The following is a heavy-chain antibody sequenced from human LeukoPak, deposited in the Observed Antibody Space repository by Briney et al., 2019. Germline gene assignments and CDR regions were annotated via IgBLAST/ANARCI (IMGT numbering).Heavy chain of an antibody. V-gene: IGHV4-30-2*01. CDR2: IYHSGST. Sequence: SQSLSLTCAVSVGSISSGCYSWSWIRQPPGKGLEWIGYIYHSGSTYYNPSLKSRVTISVDRSKNQFSLKLSSVTAADTAVYYCARGVGALRVGWFDPWGQGTLVTVSS. D-gene: IGHD3-16*01. CDR1: VGSISSGCYS. J-gene: IGHJ5*02. CDR3: ARGVGALRVGWFDP.